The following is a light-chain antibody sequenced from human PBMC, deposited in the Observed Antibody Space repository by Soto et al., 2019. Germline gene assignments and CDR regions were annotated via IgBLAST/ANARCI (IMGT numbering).Light chain of an antibody. CDR1: QSLLHSNGYNY. CDR3: MQTLQTPPFS. Sequence: DIVMTQSPLSLPVTPGEPASISCRSSQSLLHSNGYNYLDWYLQKPGQSPQLLIYLGSNRGDGVPDRFSGSGSGTYVSLRISRVEADDVGVYYCMQTLQTPPFSFGPGTKVDIK. CDR2: LGS. J-gene: IGKJ3*01. V-gene: IGKV2-28*01.